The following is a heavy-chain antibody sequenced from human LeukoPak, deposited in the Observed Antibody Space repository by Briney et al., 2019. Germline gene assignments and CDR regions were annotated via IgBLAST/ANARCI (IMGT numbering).Heavy chain of an antibody. Sequence: GGSLRLSCVASGFTFSSYWMSWVRQAPGKGLEWVANIKQDGSEKYYVDSVKGRFTFSRDNAKNSLSLQMNSLRAEDTAVYYCARLGSYSDFDYWGQGTLVTVSS. CDR3: ARLGSYSDFDY. CDR2: IKQDGSEK. V-gene: IGHV3-7*01. D-gene: IGHD1-26*01. CDR1: GFTFSSYW. J-gene: IGHJ4*02.